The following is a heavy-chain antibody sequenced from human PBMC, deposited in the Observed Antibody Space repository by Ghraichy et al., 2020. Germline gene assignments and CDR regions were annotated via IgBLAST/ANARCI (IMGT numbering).Heavy chain of an antibody. Sequence: SETLSLTCAVYGGSFSGYYWSWIRQPPGKGLEWIGEINHSGSTNYNPSLKSRVTISVDTSKNQFSLKLSSVTAADTAVYYCARGRGAYSSSWYIDYYYYMDVWGKGTTVTVSS. J-gene: IGHJ6*03. CDR1: GGSFSGYY. V-gene: IGHV4-34*01. CDR3: ARGRGAYSSSWYIDYYYYMDV. D-gene: IGHD6-13*01. CDR2: INHSGST.